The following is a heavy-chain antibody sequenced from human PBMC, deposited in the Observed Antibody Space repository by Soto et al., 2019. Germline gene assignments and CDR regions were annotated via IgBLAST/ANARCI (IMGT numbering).Heavy chain of an antibody. CDR3: AKDRVGSCWFGKYYYAY. Sequence: GGSLRLSCAASGFTFSNYAMSWVRQAPGKGLEWVSSISASGGSTYYADSVKGRLTISRDNSKSTLYLQMNSLRAEDTAVYYCAKDRVGSCWFGKYYYAYWGPGALVPVSS. J-gene: IGHJ4*02. CDR2: ISASGGST. V-gene: IGHV3-23*01. CDR1: GFTFSNYA. D-gene: IGHD6-19*01.